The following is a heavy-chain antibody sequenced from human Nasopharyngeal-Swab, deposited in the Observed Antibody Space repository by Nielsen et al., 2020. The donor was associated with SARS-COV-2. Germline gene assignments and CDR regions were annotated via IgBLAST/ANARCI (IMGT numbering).Heavy chain of an antibody. V-gene: IGHV3-9*01. J-gene: IGHJ4*03. CDR1: GFTFDDYA. D-gene: IGHD1-14*01. CDR3: AKITAGMTPDY. CDR2: ISWNSGSI. Sequence: SLKISCAASGFTFDDYAIHWVRQAPGKGLEWVSGISWNSGSIGYADSVKGRFTISRDNAKNSLYLQMNSLRAEDTALYYCAKITAGMTPDYWGRGTTVTVSS.